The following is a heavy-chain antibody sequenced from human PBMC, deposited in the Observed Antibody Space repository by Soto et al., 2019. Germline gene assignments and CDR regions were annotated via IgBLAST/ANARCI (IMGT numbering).Heavy chain of an antibody. CDR3: ARDEDTAMVSRYYYYGMDV. Sequence: GGSLRLSCAASGFTFSSYAMHWVRQAPGKGLEWVAVISYDGSNKYYADSVKGRFTISRDNSKNTLYLQMNSLRAEETAVYYCARDEDTAMVSRYYYYGMDVWGQGTTVTVSS. CDR2: ISYDGSNK. D-gene: IGHD5-18*01. V-gene: IGHV3-30-3*01. J-gene: IGHJ6*02. CDR1: GFTFSSYA.